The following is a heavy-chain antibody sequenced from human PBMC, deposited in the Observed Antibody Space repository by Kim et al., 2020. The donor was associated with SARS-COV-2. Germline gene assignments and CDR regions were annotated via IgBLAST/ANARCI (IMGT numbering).Heavy chain of an antibody. CDR2: ISGSSNTT. CDR3: TRNFGSAN. CDR1: GFTFSLYS. Sequence: GGSLRLSCEGSGFTFSLYSFSWVRLAPGKGLEWVSYISGSSNTTYYGDSVKGRFTISRDNARKSVYLQMNALRDDDTAVYYCTRNFGSANWGQGTRVTVSS. V-gene: IGHV3-48*02. D-gene: IGHD1-26*01. J-gene: IGHJ4*02.